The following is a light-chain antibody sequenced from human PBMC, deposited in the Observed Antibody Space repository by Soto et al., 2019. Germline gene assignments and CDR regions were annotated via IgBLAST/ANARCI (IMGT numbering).Light chain of an antibody. CDR3: SSYARSNNVL. Sequence: QSVLTQPPSASGSPGQSVAISCTGTSSDIGGYNFVSWYQHHPGKAPKVLIYEVSKRASGVSDRFSGSKSGNTASLTVTGLQAEDEADYYCSSYARSNNVLFGGGTKVTVL. CDR1: SSDIGGYNF. V-gene: IGLV2-8*01. CDR2: EVS. J-gene: IGLJ2*01.